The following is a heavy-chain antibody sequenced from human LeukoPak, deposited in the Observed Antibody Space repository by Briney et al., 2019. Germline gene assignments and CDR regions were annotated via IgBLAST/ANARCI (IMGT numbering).Heavy chain of an antibody. CDR1: GYPFTIFG. D-gene: IGHD3-22*01. V-gene: IGHV1-2*02. J-gene: IGHJ3*02. CDR3: ARTTKYYYDSSGYAFDI. CDR2: INPNSGGT. Sequence: EASVKVSCKASGYPFTIFGLNWVRQAPGQGLEWMGWINPNSGGTNYAQKFQGRVTMTRDTSISTAYMELSRLRSDDTAVYYCARTTKYYYDSSGYAFDIWGQGTMVTVSS.